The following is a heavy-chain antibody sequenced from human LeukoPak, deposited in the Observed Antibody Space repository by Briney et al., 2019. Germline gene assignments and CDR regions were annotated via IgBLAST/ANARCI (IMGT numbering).Heavy chain of an antibody. D-gene: IGHD1-14*01. Sequence: PAGSLRLSCTASGFTFSDYWMHCVRQVPGDRPLWVSHIGPDGSSPTYADSVKGRFTISRDNAKNTLFLQMDSLTAEDAGVYYCARDAAEPTPIDYWGQGTLVTVSS. CDR1: GFTFSDYW. CDR3: ARDAAEPTPIDY. V-gene: IGHV3-74*03. J-gene: IGHJ4*02. CDR2: IGPDGSSP.